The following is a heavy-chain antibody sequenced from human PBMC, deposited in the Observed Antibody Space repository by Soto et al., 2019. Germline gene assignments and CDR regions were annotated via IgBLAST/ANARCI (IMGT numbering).Heavy chain of an antibody. J-gene: IGHJ4*02. CDR2: IYYSGST. Sequence: SETLSLTCTVSGGSISSSSYYWGWIRQPPGKGLEWIGSIYYSGSTYYNPSLKSRVTISVDTSKNQFSLKLSSVTAADTAVYYCARQGGDYDYIWGSYRPTYFDYWGQGTLVTVSS. V-gene: IGHV4-39*01. CDR3: ARQGGDYDYIWGSYRPTYFDY. D-gene: IGHD3-16*02. CDR1: GGSISSSSYY.